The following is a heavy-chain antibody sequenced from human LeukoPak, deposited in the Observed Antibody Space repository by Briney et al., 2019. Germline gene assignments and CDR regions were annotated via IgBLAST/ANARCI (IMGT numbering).Heavy chain of an antibody. CDR3: ATGSGGNFDFDC. CDR2: FDPEDGET. Sequence: GASVKVSCKVSGYTLTELSMHWVRQAPGRGLEWMGGFDPEDGETIYAQKFQGRVTMTEDTSTDTAYMELSSLRSEDTAVYYCATGSGGNFDFDCWGQGTLVTVSS. CDR1: GYTLTELS. D-gene: IGHD4-23*01. J-gene: IGHJ4*02. V-gene: IGHV1-24*01.